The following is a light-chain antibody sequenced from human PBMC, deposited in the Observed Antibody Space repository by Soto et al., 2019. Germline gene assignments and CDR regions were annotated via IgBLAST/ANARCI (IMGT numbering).Light chain of an antibody. CDR2: QTS. CDR1: QYINTR. V-gene: IGKV3-11*01. CDR3: HQRQSWPRT. J-gene: IGKJ1*01. Sequence: EIVLTQSPATLSSFPGDRVPLSCRASQYINTRLAWYQHRPGQAPRLLIYQTSLRAAGIPARFSASGSGTDFTLTISDVQPEDFALYYCHQRQSWPRTFGQGTKVE.